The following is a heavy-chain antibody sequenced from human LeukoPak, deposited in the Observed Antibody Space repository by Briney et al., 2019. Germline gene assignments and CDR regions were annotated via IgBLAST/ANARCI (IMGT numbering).Heavy chain of an antibody. Sequence: GGSLRLSCASSGFTFSSFWMSWVRQAPGKGLKWVANIKQDGSEGYYVDSVKGRFTISRDNAKNSLYLQTNSLRAEDTAVYYCARDRIAVPSLADYWGQGTLVTVSS. CDR3: ARDRIAVPSLADY. J-gene: IGHJ4*02. D-gene: IGHD6-19*01. CDR1: GFTFSSFW. CDR2: IKQDGSEG. V-gene: IGHV3-7*03.